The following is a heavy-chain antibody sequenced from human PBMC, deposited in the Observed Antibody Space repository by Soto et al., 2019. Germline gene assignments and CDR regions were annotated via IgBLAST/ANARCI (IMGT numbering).Heavy chain of an antibody. CDR1: GGSISSGGYY. V-gene: IGHV4-31*03. D-gene: IGHD2-2*01. CDR2: IYYSGST. CDR3: ARSSTSANYFDY. J-gene: IGHJ4*02. Sequence: SETLSLTCTVSGGSISSGGYYWSWIRQHPGKGLEWIGCIYYSGSTYYNPSLKSRVTISVDTSKNQFSLKLSSVTAADTAVYYCARSSTSANYFDYWGQGTLVTVSS.